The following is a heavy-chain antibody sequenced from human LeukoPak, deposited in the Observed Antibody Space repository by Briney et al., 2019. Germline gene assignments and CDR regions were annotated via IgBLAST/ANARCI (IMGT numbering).Heavy chain of an antibody. Sequence: PSETLSLTCAVYGGSFSDYLWTWIRQPPGKGLEWIGYIYHSGSTYYNPSLKSRVTISVDRSKNQFSLKLSSVTAADTAVYYCARVRGEVDPWGQGTLVTVSS. D-gene: IGHD2-21*01. V-gene: IGHV4-30-2*01. CDR3: ARVRGEVDP. J-gene: IGHJ5*02. CDR2: IYHSGST. CDR1: GGSFSDYL.